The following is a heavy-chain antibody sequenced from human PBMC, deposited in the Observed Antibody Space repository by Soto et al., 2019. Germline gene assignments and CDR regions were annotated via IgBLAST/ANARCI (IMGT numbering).Heavy chain of an antibody. CDR2: ISGRGGST. J-gene: IGHJ4*02. CDR3: AKVHIAVAAYFDY. Sequence: SGGSLRLSCAASGFTFSSYAMSWVRQAPGKGLEWVSYISGRGGSTYYADSVKGRFTISRDNSKNTLSLQMDSLRAEDTAIYYCAKVHIAVAAYFDYWGQGTLVTVSS. V-gene: IGHV3-23*01. CDR1: GFTFSSYA. D-gene: IGHD6-19*01.